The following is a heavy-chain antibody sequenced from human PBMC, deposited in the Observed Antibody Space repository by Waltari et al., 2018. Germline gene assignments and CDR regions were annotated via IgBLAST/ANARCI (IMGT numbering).Heavy chain of an antibody. CDR2: INQDGSER. CDR1: GFSFSSYW. Sequence: EVQMVESGGTLVQPGGSLRLSCEPSGFSFSSYWMTWVRQVPGKGREWVANINQDGSERNYVDSVKGRFTISRDNAKNALYLQMNSLRAEDTAVYYCLRDRRGADLFDYWGQGTLVTVSS. V-gene: IGHV3-7*03. D-gene: IGHD3-10*01. CDR3: LRDRRGADLFDY. J-gene: IGHJ4*02.